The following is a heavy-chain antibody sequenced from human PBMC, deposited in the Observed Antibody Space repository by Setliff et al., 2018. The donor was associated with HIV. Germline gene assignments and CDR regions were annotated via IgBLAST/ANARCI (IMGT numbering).Heavy chain of an antibody. CDR3: ARLVVITTNFDY. J-gene: IGHJ4*02. Sequence: PSETLSLTCTVSGGSISSSSYYWGWIRQPPGKGLEWIGSIYYSGSTYYNPSLKSRVTISVDTSKNQSSLKLSSVTAADTAVYYCARLVVITTNFDYWGQGTLVTVSS. V-gene: IGHV4-39*01. D-gene: IGHD3-22*01. CDR2: IYYSGST. CDR1: GGSISSSSYY.